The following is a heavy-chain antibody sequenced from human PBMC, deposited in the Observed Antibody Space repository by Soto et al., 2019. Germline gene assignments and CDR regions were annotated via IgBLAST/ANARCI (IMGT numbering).Heavy chain of an antibody. D-gene: IGHD4-17*01. V-gene: IGHV4-30-4*01. J-gene: IGHJ5*02. Sequence: PLSLTCTVSGGSISSGDYYWSWIRQPPGKGLEWIGYIYYSGSTYYNPSLKSRVTISVDTSKNQFSLKLSSVTAADTAVYYCARETPTTVTTNWFDPWGQGTLVTVSS. CDR3: ARETPTTVTTNWFDP. CDR2: IYYSGST. CDR1: GGSISSGDYY.